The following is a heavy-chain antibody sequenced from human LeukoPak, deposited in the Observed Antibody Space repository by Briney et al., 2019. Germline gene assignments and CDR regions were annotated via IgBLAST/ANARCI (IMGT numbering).Heavy chain of an antibody. V-gene: IGHV3-7*01. CDR2: MKQDGSVK. Sequence: GGSLRVSCAASGFRFDNYWMSRVRQAPGKGLEWVANMKQDGSVKYYVDSVKGRFTISRDNARNAQYLQMNSLRPEDTAVYYCARIGYSSSSFDYWGQGTLVTVSS. CDR1: GFRFDNYW. CDR3: ARIGYSSSSFDY. D-gene: IGHD6-6*01. J-gene: IGHJ4*02.